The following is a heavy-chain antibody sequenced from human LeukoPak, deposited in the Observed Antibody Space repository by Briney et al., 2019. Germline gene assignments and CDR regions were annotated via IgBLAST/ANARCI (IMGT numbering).Heavy chain of an antibody. CDR1: GFTFSSYA. D-gene: IGHD3-9*01. V-gene: IGHV3-30*07. J-gene: IGHJ4*02. CDR2: ISYDGSNK. Sequence: PGRSLRLSCAASGFTFSSYAMHWVRQAPGKGLEWVAVISYDGSNKYYADSVKGRFTISRDNSKNTLYLQMNSLRAEDTAVYYCARDRYIDILTGYSDYWGQGTLVTVSS. CDR3: ARDRYIDILTGYSDY.